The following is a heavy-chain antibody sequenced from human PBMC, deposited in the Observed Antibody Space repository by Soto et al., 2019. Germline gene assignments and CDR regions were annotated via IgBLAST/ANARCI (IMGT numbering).Heavy chain of an antibody. CDR3: VRDFRIGGE. D-gene: IGHD3-16*01. Sequence: EVQLVETGGGLIQPGGSLRLSCAASGFTVSRNYMAWVRQAPGKGLEWVSVIYSIGTTYYADSVRGRFTISRDNLKNTVYLQMNSLRVEDTAIYYCVRDFRIGGEWGQGTLVTVSS. J-gene: IGHJ4*02. CDR1: GFTVSRNY. V-gene: IGHV3-53*02. CDR2: IYSIGTT.